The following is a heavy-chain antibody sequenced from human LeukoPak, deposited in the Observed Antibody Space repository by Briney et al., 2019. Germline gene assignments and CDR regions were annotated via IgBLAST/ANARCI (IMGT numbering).Heavy chain of an antibody. V-gene: IGHV4-34*01. D-gene: IGHD7-27*01. CDR2: INHSGST. CDR1: GGSFSGYY. CDR3: ARHSAGDGIDY. Sequence: SETLSLTCAVYGGSFSGYYWSWIRQPPGKGLEWIGEINHSGSTNYNPSLKSRVTISVDTSKNQFSLKLNSMTATDTAVFYCARHSAGDGIDYWGQGTLVTVSS. J-gene: IGHJ4*02.